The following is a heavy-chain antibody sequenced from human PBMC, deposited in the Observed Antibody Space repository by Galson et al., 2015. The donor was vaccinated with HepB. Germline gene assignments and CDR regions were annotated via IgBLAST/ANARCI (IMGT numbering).Heavy chain of an antibody. CDR3: ARQVGGFATVTTAGY. V-gene: IGHV1-46*03. CDR2: INPSGGST. J-gene: IGHJ4*02. Sequence: SVKVSCKASGYTFTSYYMHWVRQAPGQGLEWMGIINPSGGSTSYAQKFQGRVTMTRDTSTSTVYMELSSLRSEDTAVYYCARQVGGFATVTTAGYWGQGTLVTVSS. D-gene: IGHD4-17*01. CDR1: GYTFTSYY.